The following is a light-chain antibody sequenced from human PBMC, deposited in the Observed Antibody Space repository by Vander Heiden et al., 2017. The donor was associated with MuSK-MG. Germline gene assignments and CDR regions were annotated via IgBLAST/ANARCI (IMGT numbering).Light chain of an antibody. CDR2: DVS. Sequence: QSALTQPASVSGSPGQSNTTSCTGTSSDVGGYNYVSWYQQHPGKAPKLMIYDVSNRPSGVSNRFSGSKAGNTASLTISGLQAEDEADYYCSSYTSSSTKVFGGGTKLTVL. CDR1: SSDVGGYNY. CDR3: SSYTSSSTKV. J-gene: IGLJ2*01. V-gene: IGLV2-14*01.